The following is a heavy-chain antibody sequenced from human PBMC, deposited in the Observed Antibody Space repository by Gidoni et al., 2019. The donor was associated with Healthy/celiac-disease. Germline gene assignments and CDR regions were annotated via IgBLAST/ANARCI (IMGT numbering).Heavy chain of an antibody. Sequence: QVQLQESGPGLVKPSQTLSPICTVSGGSISRGGYYWSWIRQHPGKGLELIGYIYYSGSTYYNPSLKSRVTISVDTSKNQFSLKLSSVTAADTAVYYCARGYDSSARWFDPWGQGTLVTVSS. V-gene: IGHV4-31*03. CDR3: ARGYDSSARWFDP. J-gene: IGHJ5*02. CDR2: IYYSGST. CDR1: GGSISRGGYY. D-gene: IGHD3-22*01.